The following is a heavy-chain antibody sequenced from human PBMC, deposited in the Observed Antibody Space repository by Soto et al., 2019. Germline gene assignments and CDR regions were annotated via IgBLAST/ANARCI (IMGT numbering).Heavy chain of an antibody. CDR2: ISYDGSNK. CDR3: ARDPFVITIFGVVHYYYGMDV. Sequence: RLSCAASGFTFSSYAMHWVRQAPGKGLEWVAVISYDGSNKYYADSVKGRFTISRDNSKNTLYLQMNSLRAEDTAVYYCARDPFVITIFGVVHYYYGMDVWGQGTTVTVSS. D-gene: IGHD3-3*01. V-gene: IGHV3-30-3*01. J-gene: IGHJ6*02. CDR1: GFTFSSYA.